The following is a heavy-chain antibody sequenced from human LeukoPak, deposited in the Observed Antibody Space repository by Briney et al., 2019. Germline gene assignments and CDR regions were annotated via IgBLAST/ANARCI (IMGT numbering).Heavy chain of an antibody. D-gene: IGHD4-17*01. CDR2: IYSGGST. Sequence: SETLSLTCTVSGGSISSSYYYWGWIRQPPGKGLEWIGSIYSGGSTYYNPSLKSRVTISVDTSKNQFSLKLTSVTAADKAVYYCARHYGPWGQGTLVTVSS. J-gene: IGHJ5*02. CDR1: GGSISSSYYY. CDR3: ARHYGP. V-gene: IGHV4-39*01.